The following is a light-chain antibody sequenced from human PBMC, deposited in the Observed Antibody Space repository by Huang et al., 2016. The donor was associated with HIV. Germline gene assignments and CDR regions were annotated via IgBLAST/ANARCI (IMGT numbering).Light chain of an antibody. V-gene: IGKV1-NL1*01. J-gene: IGKJ2*01. CDR2: AAS. CDR3: QQYFTTPPWT. Sequence: DIQMTQSPSSLSASIGDRVTITCRASQGISNSLAWYQQKPGKAPKLLLYAASRLKSGVPSRFSGSGSVTTYTLTISSLRPEDFATFYCQQYFTTPPWTFGQGTKLEIK. CDR1: QGISNS.